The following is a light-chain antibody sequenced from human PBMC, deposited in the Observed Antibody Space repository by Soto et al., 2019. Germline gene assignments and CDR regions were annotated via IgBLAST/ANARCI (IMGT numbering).Light chain of an antibody. V-gene: IGLV2-14*01. Sequence: QSVLTQPASVSGSPGQSITISCTGTSSDVGGSNYVSWYQQLPGKAPKLMIYDVSDRPSGVSSRFSGSKSGNTASLTVSGLQSDDEADYFCCLYTSFFSFFGGGTKLTVL. CDR1: SSDVGGSNY. CDR2: DVS. CDR3: CLYTSFFSF. J-gene: IGLJ2*01.